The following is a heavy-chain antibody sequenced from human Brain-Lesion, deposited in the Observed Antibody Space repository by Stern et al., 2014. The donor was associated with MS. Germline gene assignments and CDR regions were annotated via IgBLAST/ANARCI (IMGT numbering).Heavy chain of an antibody. D-gene: IGHD4-17*01. CDR2: IYHTGST. J-gene: IGHJ4*02. CDR1: GGSISSGGYS. CDR3: ARIGDDDGDFRLCY. V-gene: IGHV4-31*03. Sequence: VQLVESDPGLVKPSQTLSLTCTVSGGSISSGGYSWSWIRQPPGKGLACVGYIYHTGSTYYNPSLKSRLDISVDTSKNQFSLKVRSVTAADTAVYYCARIGDDDGDFRLCYWGQGTLVTVSS.